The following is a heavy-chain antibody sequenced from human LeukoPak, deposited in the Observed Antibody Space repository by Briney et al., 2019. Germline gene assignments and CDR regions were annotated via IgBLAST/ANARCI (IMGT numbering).Heavy chain of an antibody. Sequence: GGSLGLSCAASGFTFSSYSMNWVRQAPGKGLEWVSYISSSSSTIYYADSVKGRFTISRDNAKNSLYLQMNSLRDEDTAVYYCARESFPVYDSSGYPEAFDIWGQGTMVTVSS. CDR1: GFTFSSYS. CDR2: ISSSSSTI. V-gene: IGHV3-48*02. CDR3: ARESFPVYDSSGYPEAFDI. J-gene: IGHJ3*02. D-gene: IGHD3-22*01.